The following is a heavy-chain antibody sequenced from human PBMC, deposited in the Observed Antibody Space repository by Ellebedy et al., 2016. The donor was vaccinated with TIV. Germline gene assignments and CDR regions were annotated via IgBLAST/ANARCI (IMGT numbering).Heavy chain of an antibody. CDR2: ISFDSRYT. CDR3: ARDSASHLRFSYTDY. J-gene: IGHJ4*01. Sequence: GGSLRLSXVTSGFSMSGYEMSWVRQAPGKGLEWVSSISFDSRYTYYAGSVRGRFTISRDNAQGSLFLEMNNLRAEDTAVYYCARDSASHLRFSYTDYWGRGTLIAVSS. D-gene: IGHD4-11*01. CDR1: GFSMSGYE. V-gene: IGHV3-21*01.